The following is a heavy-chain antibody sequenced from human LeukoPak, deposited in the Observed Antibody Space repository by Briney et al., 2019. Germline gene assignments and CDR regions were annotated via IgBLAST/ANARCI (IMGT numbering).Heavy chain of an antibody. CDR1: GYTFTSYG. CDR2: ISAYNGNT. Sequence: GASVKVSCKASGYTFTSYGISWVRQAPGQGLEWMGWISAYNGNTNYAQKLQGRVTMTTDTSTSTAYMELRSLRSDDTAVYYCASSAQHFGHEALERTVSWFDPWGQGTLVTVSS. CDR3: ASSAQHFGHEALERTVSWFDP. J-gene: IGHJ5*02. D-gene: IGHD1-1*01. V-gene: IGHV1-18*01.